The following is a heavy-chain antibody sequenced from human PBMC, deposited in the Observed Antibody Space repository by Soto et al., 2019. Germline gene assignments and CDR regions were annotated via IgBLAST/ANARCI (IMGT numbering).Heavy chain of an antibody. CDR1: GDSINNRSYY. V-gene: IGHV4-39*01. Sequence: SETVSLTXTVTGDSINNRSYYWGWIRQPPGKGLEWIGSIYYSGSTYNNPSLKSRVSMSVDTSKNQFSLKLRSVTAADTALYYCARQRTSVVTQAYFDSWGQGSLVTVSS. CDR2: IYYSGST. CDR3: ARQRTSVVTQAYFDS. D-gene: IGHD2-21*02. J-gene: IGHJ4*02.